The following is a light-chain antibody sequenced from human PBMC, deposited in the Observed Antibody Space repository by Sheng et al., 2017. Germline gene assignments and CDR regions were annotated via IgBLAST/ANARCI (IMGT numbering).Light chain of an antibody. CDR3: QQRANWLPLT. CDR2: GAS. CDR1: QSVSSSY. J-gene: IGKJ4*01. V-gene: IGKV3D-20*02. Sequence: EIVLTQSPGTLSLSPGERATLSCRASQSVSSSYLAWYQQKPGQAPRLLIYGASSRATGIPDRFSGSESGTDFTLTISRLEPGDFAVYYCQQRANWLPLTFGGGTKVEIK.